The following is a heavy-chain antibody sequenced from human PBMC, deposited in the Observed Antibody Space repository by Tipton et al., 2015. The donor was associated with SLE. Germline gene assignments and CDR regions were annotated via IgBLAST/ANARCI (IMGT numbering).Heavy chain of an antibody. J-gene: IGHJ4*02. D-gene: IGHD4-17*01. CDR3: ARGFYDDYGGSLDY. Sequence: SLRLSCAASGFTFRRYYMSWVRLAPGKGPEWVATIRDDGSGESYVDSVRGRFTISRDNAKNSLYLQMNSLRAEDTAVYYCARGFYDDYGGSLDYWGQGTLVTVSS. CDR2: IRDDGSGE. CDR1: GFTFRRYY. V-gene: IGHV3-7*01.